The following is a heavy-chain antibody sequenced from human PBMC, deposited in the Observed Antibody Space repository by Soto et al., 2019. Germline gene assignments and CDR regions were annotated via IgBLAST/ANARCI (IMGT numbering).Heavy chain of an antibody. V-gene: IGHV4-59*01. J-gene: IGHJ3*02. D-gene: IGHD2-21*02. CDR1: GGSISSYY. Sequence: SETLSLTCTVSGGSISSYYWSWIRQPTGKGLEWIGYIYYSGSTNYNPSLKSRVTISVDTSKNQFSLKLISVTAADTAVYYCARKSKVVTANQDAFDIWGQGTMVTVSS. CDR3: ARKSKVVTANQDAFDI. CDR2: IYYSGST.